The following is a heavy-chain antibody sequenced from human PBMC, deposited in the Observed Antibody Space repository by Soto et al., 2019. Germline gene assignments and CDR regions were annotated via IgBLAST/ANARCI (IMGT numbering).Heavy chain of an antibody. D-gene: IGHD3-10*01. CDR1: GYTFNYYG. J-gene: IGHJ6*01. CDR3: TRSKSFYGLGRYGMEF. CDR2: INTNNGDT. Sequence: GASVKVSCKASGYTFNYYGISWVRQVPGRVLEWMVCINTNNGDTKYAQRFQDRLIMTTDSAASTAHMELRTLTSDDTAVYFCTRSKSFYGLGRYGMEFWGQGTTVTVSS. V-gene: IGHV1-18*04.